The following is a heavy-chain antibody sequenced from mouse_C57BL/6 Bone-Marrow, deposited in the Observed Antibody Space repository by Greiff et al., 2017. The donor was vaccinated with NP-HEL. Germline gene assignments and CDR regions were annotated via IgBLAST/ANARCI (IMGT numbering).Heavy chain of an antibody. V-gene: IGHV1-50*01. Sequence: QVQLQQSGAELVKPGASVKLSCKASGYTFTTYWMQWVKQRPGQGLEWIGEIDPSDSYTNYNQKFKGKATLTVDTSSSTANMQLSSLTSEDSAVSNCARRAYYGRSYEFAYGGQGTLVTVSA. J-gene: IGHJ3*01. CDR2: IDPSDSYT. CDR1: GYTFTTYW. D-gene: IGHD1-1*01. CDR3: ARRAYYGRSYEFAY.